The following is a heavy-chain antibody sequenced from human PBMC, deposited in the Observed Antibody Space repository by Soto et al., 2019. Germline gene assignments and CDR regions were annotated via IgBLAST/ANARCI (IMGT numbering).Heavy chain of an antibody. V-gene: IGHV4-4*02. J-gene: IGHJ4*02. D-gene: IGHD5-18*01. CDR2: IYHSGST. CDR3: ARVGHNYGYFDLDY. CDR1: GGSISNSNW. Sequence: QVQLQESGPGLVKPSGTLSLTCAVSGGSISNSNWWSWVRQPPGKGLEWIGNIYHSGSTNYNPSLKSRVTISIDKSNNQFSLKLSSVTAADTSVYYCARVGHNYGYFDLDYWGQGTLVTVSS.